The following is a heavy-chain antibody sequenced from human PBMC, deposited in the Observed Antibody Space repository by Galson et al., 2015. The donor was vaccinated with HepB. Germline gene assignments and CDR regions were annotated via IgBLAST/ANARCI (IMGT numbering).Heavy chain of an antibody. CDR3: ASSRRNYDSSGRIDY. V-gene: IGHV1-69*13. Sequence: SVKVSCKASGGTFSSYAISWVRQAPGQGLEWMGGIIPIFGTANYAQKFQGRVTITADESTSTAYMELSSLRSEDTAVYYCASSRRNYDSSGRIDYWGQGTLVTVSS. D-gene: IGHD3-22*01. J-gene: IGHJ4*02. CDR2: IIPIFGTA. CDR1: GGTFSSYA.